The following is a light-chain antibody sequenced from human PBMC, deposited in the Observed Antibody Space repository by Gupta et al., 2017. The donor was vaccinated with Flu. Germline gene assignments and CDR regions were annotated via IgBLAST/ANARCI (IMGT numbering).Light chain of an antibody. V-gene: IGKV3-20*01. CDR1: QSFSSSS. CDR2: GAS. Sequence: EIVLTQSPGTLSLSPGERATLSCRASQSFSSSSLGWYQQKPGQAPRLLIYGASSRATGIPDRFSGSGSGTDFTLTISRLEPEDFAVYYCQQYGSSPLTFGGGTKVEIK. J-gene: IGKJ4*01. CDR3: QQYGSSPLT.